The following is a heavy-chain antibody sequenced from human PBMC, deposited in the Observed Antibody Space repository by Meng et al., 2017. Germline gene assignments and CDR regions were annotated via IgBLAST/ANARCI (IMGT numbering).Heavy chain of an antibody. Sequence: GESLKISCAASGFTFSSYAMSWVRQAPGKGLEWVSAISGSGGSTYYADSVKGRFTISGDNSKNTLYLQMNSLRAEDTAVYYCAKGRYDTDYWGQGTLVTVSS. V-gene: IGHV3-23*01. J-gene: IGHJ4*02. CDR1: GFTFSSYA. D-gene: IGHD3-22*01. CDR2: ISGSGGST. CDR3: AKGRYDTDY.